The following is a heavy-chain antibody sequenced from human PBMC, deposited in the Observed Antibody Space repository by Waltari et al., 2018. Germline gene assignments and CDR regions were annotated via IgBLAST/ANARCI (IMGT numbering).Heavy chain of an antibody. CDR2: IYSGGST. J-gene: IGHJ4*02. V-gene: IGHV3-23*03. Sequence: EVQLLESGGGLVQPGGSLRLSCAASGFTFISYAMSWVRQAPGKGLEWGSVIYSGGSTYYADSVKGRFTISRDNAKNTLYLQMNSLRAEDTAVYYCAKDPSEASAWGQGTLVTVSS. CDR1: GFTFISYA. CDR3: AKDPSEASA.